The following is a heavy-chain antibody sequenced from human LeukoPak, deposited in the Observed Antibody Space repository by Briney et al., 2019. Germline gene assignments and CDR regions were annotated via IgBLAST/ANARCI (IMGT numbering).Heavy chain of an antibody. CDR1: GFTFSDYY. CDR2: ISSSGSTI. V-gene: IGHV3-11*04. D-gene: IGHD3-10*01. CDR3: ARNYYGSGSYYYPHYYYYYYMDV. J-gene: IGHJ6*03. Sequence: GGSLRLSCAASGFTFSDYYMSWIRQAPGKGLEWVSYISSSGSTIYYADSVKGRFTISRDNAKNSLYLQMNSLRAEDTAVYYCARNYYGSGSYYYPHYYYYYYMDVWGKGTTVTVSS.